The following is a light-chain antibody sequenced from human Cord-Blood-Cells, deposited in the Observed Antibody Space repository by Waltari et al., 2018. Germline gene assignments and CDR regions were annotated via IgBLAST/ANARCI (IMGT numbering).Light chain of an antibody. CDR3: QQRSSWT. CDR1: QSVSSY. CDR2: EAS. V-gene: IGKV3-11*01. Sequence: EIVLTQSPATLSLSPGERATLSCRASQSVSSYLAWYQQKPGQSPRLLIYEASNMATGIPARFSGSGSGTDFTLTISGLEPEDFAVYYCQQRSSWTFGQGTKVEIK. J-gene: IGKJ1*01.